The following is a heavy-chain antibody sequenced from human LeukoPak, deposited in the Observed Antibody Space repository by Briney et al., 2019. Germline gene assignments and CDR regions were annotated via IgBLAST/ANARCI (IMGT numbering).Heavy chain of an antibody. J-gene: IGHJ5*02. CDR1: GYTFTSYA. CDR2: INTNTGNP. D-gene: IGHD2/OR15-2a*01. Sequence: PGASVKVSCTASGYTFTSYAMNWVRQAPGQGLEWMGWINTNTGNPTYAQGFTGRFVFSLDTSVSTAYLQISGLKAEDTAVYYCARGPPPTVLTTFGWFDPWGQGTLVTVSS. CDR3: ARGPPPTVLTTFGWFDP. V-gene: IGHV7-4-1*02.